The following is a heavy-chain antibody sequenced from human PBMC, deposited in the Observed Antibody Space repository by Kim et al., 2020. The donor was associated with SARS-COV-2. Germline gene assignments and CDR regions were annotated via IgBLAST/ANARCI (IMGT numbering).Heavy chain of an antibody. CDR1: GGSINSGEYY. J-gene: IGHJ4*02. CDR2: ISYTGST. D-gene: IGHD7-27*01. Sequence: SETLSLTCTVSGGSINSGEYYWGWIRQPPGKGLEWIGTISYTGSTFYNPSLKSRITISIDTSKNQFSLRLTSVTAADTAVYYCAPRHFASKLGFDYWGQGTLVTVSS. V-gene: IGHV4-39*01. CDR3: APRHFASKLGFDY.